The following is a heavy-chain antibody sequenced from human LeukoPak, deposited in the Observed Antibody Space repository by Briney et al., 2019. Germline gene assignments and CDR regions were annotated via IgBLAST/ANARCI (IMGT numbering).Heavy chain of an antibody. CDR1: GGSIGSYY. CDR3: ARGDYYDSSGYFYY. V-gene: IGHV4-4*07. Sequence: SETLSLTCTVAGGSIGSYYWSWIRQPAGKGLESIGRIYTGVSTNYNPPFKGRVTMSVETSKNHFTLKLSAVTAADTAVYYCARGDYYDSSGYFYYWGQGTLVTVSS. D-gene: IGHD3-22*01. CDR2: IYTGVST. J-gene: IGHJ4*02.